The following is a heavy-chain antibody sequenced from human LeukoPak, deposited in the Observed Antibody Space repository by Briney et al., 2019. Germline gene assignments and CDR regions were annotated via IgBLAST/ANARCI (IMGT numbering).Heavy chain of an antibody. CDR3: ARRSFCAGDCLCLDY. Sequence: SKTLSLTCIVSGDSLTSNNYFWGWIRQSPGKGLEWLGSMYYSGVTYYSPSFKSRVTMSLDTSNNQFSLRLNSVTAADTAVYYCARRSFCAGDCLCLDYWGQGILVTVSS. D-gene: IGHD2-21*02. CDR1: GDSLTSNNYF. J-gene: IGHJ4*02. CDR2: MYYSGVT. V-gene: IGHV4-39*01.